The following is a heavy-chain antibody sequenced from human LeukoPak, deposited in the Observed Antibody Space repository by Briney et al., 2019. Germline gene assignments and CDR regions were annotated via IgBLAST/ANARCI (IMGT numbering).Heavy chain of an antibody. Sequence: SETLSLTCTVSGGSISSGGYYWSWIRQPPGKGLEWIGYIYYSGSTYYNPSLKSRVTISVDTSKNQFSLKLSSVTAADTAVYYCARDDRYCRGGSCYPGAFDMWGQGTMVTVSS. J-gene: IGHJ3*02. CDR2: IYYSGST. CDR1: GGSISSGGYY. V-gene: IGHV4-61*08. CDR3: ARDDRYCRGGSCYPGAFDM. D-gene: IGHD2-15*01.